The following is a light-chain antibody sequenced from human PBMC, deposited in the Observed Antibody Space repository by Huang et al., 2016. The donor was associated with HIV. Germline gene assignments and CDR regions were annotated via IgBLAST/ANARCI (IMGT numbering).Light chain of an antibody. CDR3: QQYNNWLLS. V-gene: IGKV3-15*01. CDR1: RSVRSN. J-gene: IGKJ4*01. Sequence: IVMTQSPATLSVSPGARVTVSCRANRSVRSNLAGYQQKPGQAPRLLIDGSSTRSRVIPDRFSGSGSGTDVSLTSSSLQSEDFALYYCQQYNNWLLSFGGGTRVDI. CDR2: GSS.